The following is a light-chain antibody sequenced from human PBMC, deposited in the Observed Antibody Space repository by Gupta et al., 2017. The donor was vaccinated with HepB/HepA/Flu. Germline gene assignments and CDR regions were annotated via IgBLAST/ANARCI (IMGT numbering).Light chain of an antibody. V-gene: IGKV3-15*01. J-gene: IGKJ1*01. Sequence: DIVMTQSPGTLSVSPGERATLSCRASQSVRSNLAWYQQKPGQVPRLRIYGASTRATGIPARFSGSGSGTEFTLTISSLQSEDFAVYYCQQYNNWPPWTFGQGTKVEIK. CDR3: QQYNNWPPWT. CDR2: GAS. CDR1: QSVRSN.